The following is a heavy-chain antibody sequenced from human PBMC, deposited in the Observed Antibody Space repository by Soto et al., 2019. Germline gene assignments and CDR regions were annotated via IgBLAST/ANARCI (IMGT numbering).Heavy chain of an antibody. CDR2: IYHSGRT. Sequence: QVQLQESGPGLVKPSGTLSLTCAVSGGSINSSNWWTWVRQPPGQGLEWIGEIYHSGRTNYNPSLKSRVTRSIVTSKNQFSLKLASVTAADTAVYYCAGYYGLGSYYLDWFDPWRQGTLVTVSS. CDR1: GGSINSSNW. V-gene: IGHV4-4*02. D-gene: IGHD3-10*01. CDR3: AGYYGLGSYYLDWFDP. J-gene: IGHJ5*02.